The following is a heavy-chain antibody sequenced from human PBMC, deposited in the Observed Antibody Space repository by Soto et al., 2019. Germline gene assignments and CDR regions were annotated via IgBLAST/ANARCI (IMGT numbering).Heavy chain of an antibody. CDR3: ARVPLEGSGSYHYYFDY. D-gene: IGHD3-10*01. CDR1: GYTFTSYA. V-gene: IGHV1-3*01. J-gene: IGHJ4*02. Sequence: QVQLVQSGAEVKKPGASVKVSCKASGYTFTSYAMHWVRQAPGQRLEWMGWINAGNGNTKYSQKFQGRVTITRDTSASTGYMELSRLRSEDTAVYDCARVPLEGSGSYHYYFDYWGQGTLVTVSS. CDR2: INAGNGNT.